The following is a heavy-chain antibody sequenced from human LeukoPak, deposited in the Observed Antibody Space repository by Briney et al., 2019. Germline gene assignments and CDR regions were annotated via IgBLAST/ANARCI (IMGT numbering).Heavy chain of an antibody. CDR2: IYTSGST. D-gene: IGHD3-22*01. CDR3: ARVPLGRSGYYLDAFDI. CDR1: GGSISSYY. V-gene: IGHV4-4*07. Sequence: PSETLSLTCTVSGGSISSYYWSWIRQPAGKGLEWIGRIYTSGSTNYNPSLKSRVTMSVDTSKNQFSLKLSSVTAADTAVHYCARVPLGRSGYYLDAFDIWGQGTMVTVSS. J-gene: IGHJ3*02.